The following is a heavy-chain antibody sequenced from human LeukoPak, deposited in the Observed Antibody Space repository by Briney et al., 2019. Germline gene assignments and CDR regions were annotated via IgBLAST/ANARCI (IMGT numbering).Heavy chain of an antibody. CDR2: IYHSGST. V-gene: IGHV4-38-2*02. D-gene: IGHD6-13*01. Sequence: SETLSLTCTVSGYSISSGYYWGWIRQPPGKGLEWIGSIYHSGSTYYNPSLKSRVTVSVDTSKNQFSLKLSSVTAADTAVYYCARGRLAAALNWFDPWGQGTLVTVSS. J-gene: IGHJ5*02. CDR1: GYSISSGYY. CDR3: ARGRLAAALNWFDP.